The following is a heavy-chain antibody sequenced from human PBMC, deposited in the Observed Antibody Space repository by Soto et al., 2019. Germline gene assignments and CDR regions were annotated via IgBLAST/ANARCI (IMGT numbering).Heavy chain of an antibody. CDR3: ASYLQSYAFDI. V-gene: IGHV4-31*03. J-gene: IGHJ3*02. Sequence: QVQLQESGPGLVKPSQTLSLTCTVSGGSISSGGYYWSWIRQHPGKGLELIGYIYSSGSTSYNPSLESRVTISVATSKNKFSLKLSSVTAADTAVYYCASYLQSYAFDIWGQGTMVTVSS. D-gene: IGHD6-19*01. CDR2: IYSSGST. CDR1: GGSISSGGYY.